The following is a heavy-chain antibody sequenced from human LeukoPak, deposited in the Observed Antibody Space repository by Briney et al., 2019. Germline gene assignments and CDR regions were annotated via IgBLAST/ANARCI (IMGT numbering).Heavy chain of an antibody. D-gene: IGHD2-21*02. CDR3: ARDPRHIVVVTATLFHFNWFDP. CDR1: GYSISRGYY. J-gene: IGHJ5*02. CDR2: IYHSGST. Sequence: PSETLSLTCTVSGYSISRGYYWGWVRRPPGKGLEWIGSIYHSGSTYYNPSLKSRVTISVDTSKNQFSLKLSSVTAADTAVYYCARDPRHIVVVTATLFHFNWFDPWGQGTLVTVSS. V-gene: IGHV4-38-2*02.